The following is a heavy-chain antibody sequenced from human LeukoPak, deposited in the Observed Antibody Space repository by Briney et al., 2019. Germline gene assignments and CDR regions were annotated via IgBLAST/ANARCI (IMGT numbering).Heavy chain of an antibody. CDR1: GYTFTSYY. CDR2: INPSGGST. V-gene: IGHV1-46*01. J-gene: IGHJ2*01. CDR3: ARSGITIFGVANTDWYFHL. Sequence: ASVKVSCKACGYTFTSYYMHWVRQAPGQGLEWMGIINPSGGSTSYAQKFQGRVTMTRDTSTSTVYMELSSLRSEDTAVYYCARSGITIFGVANTDWYFHLWGRGTLVTVSS. D-gene: IGHD3-3*01.